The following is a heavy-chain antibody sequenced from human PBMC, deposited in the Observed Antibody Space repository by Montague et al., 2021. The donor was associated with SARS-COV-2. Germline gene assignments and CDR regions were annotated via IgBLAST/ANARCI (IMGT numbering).Heavy chain of an antibody. CDR3: AHLIRYYDIFTGIPFDY. V-gene: IGHV2-5*01. CDR1: GFPLSTPNAG. J-gene: IGHJ4*02. D-gene: IGHD3-9*01. Sequence: PALVKPTQTLTLTCTFSGFPLSTPNAGVGWIRQPPGKALEWVAVIYSNDEKRYSPSLRNRLTITKDTAKNQVVLSLTYVDPVDTATYYCAHLIRYYDIFTGIPFDYWGQGSQVTVSS. CDR2: IYSNDEK.